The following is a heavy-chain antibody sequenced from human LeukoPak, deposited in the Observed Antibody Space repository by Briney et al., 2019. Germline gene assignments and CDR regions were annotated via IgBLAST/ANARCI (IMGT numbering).Heavy chain of an antibody. CDR2: ISDTGNT. J-gene: IGHJ4*02. V-gene: IGHV3-23*01. CDR3: ARAPVTTCRGAFCYPFDY. CDR1: GFTLSSYA. Sequence: GGSLRLSCAASGFTLSSYAMSWVRQTPGKGLEWVSAISDTGNTYHADSVQGRFTISRDSSKNTLFLQMNRLRPEDAAVYYCARAPVTTCRGAFCYPFDYWGLGTLVTVSS. D-gene: IGHD2-15*01.